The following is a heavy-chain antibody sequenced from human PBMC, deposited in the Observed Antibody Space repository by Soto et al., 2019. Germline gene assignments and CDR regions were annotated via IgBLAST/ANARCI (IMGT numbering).Heavy chain of an antibody. CDR3: AADSQHRHSRGWYYAFDI. Sequence: GASVKVSCKASGYTFTGYYMHWVRQAPGQGLEWMGWINPNSGGTNYAQKFQGRVTMTRDTSISTAYMELSRLRSDDTAVYYCAADSQHRHSRGWYYAFDIWGQGTMVAVSS. CDR2: INPNSGGT. CDR1: GYTFTGYY. V-gene: IGHV1-2*02. D-gene: IGHD6-19*01. J-gene: IGHJ3*02.